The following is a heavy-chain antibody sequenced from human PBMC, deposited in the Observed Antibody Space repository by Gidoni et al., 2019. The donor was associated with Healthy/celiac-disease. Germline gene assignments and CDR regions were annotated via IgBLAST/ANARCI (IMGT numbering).Heavy chain of an antibody. CDR1: GYRFTSYW. Sequence: EVPLVQSGAEVKKPGESLKISCKGSGYRFTSYWIGWVSQMPGKGLEWMGIIYPGDSDTRYSPSFQGQVTISADKSISTAYLQWSSLKASDTAMYYCARQLNCRSGYCPFDYWGQGTLVTVSS. J-gene: IGHJ4*02. CDR2: IYPGDSDT. CDR3: ARQLNCRSGYCPFDY. V-gene: IGHV5-51*01. D-gene: IGHD3-3*01.